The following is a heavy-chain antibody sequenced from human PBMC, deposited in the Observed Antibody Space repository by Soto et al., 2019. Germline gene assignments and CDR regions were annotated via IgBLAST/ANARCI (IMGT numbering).Heavy chain of an antibody. Sequence: QMQLGESGGGVVQPGTSLRLSCAASGFTFSHYAMHWVRQAPGKGLEWVTIIWYDGSDKNYGDSVKGRFTISRDNSKNTLYLQMNSLRVEDTAVYYCARDSGGDYHNYYMDVWGKGTTVTVSS. CDR3: ARDSGGDYHNYYMDV. V-gene: IGHV3-33*01. CDR1: GFTFSHYA. D-gene: IGHD4-17*01. CDR2: IWYDGSDK. J-gene: IGHJ6*03.